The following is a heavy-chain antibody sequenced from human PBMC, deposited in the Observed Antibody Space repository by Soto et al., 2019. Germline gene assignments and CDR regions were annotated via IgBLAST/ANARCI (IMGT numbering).Heavy chain of an antibody. J-gene: IGHJ6*02. D-gene: IGHD6-19*01. V-gene: IGHV1-69*06. CDR3: ASGRIAVDSPPYYYYYGMDV. CDR1: GGTFSSYA. Sequence: QVQLVQSGAEVKKPGSSVKVSCKASGGTFSSYAISWVQQAPGQGLEWMGGIIPIFGTANYAQKFQGRVTITADKSTSTAYMELSSLRSEDTAVYYCASGRIAVDSPPYYYYYGMDVWGQGTTVTVSS. CDR2: IIPIFGTA.